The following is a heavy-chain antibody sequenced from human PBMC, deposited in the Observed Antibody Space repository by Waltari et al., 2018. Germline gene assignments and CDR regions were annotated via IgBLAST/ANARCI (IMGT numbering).Heavy chain of an antibody. CDR2: IYTSGST. CDR1: GGSISSYS. J-gene: IGHJ4*02. Sequence: QVQLQESGPGLVKPSETLSLTCTVSGGSISSYSWSWIRQPAGKGLEWIGRIYTSGSTNYNPSLKSRVTMSVDTSKNQFSLKLSSVTAADTAVYYCARGKDDYGDPYYFDYWGQGTLVTVSS. CDR3: ARGKDDYGDPYYFDY. D-gene: IGHD4-17*01. V-gene: IGHV4-4*07.